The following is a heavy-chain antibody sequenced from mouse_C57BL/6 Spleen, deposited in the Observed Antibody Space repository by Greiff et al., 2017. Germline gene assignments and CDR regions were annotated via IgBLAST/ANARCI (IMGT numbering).Heavy chain of an antibody. Sequence: EVHLVESEGGLVQPGSSMKLSCTASGFTFSDYYMAWVRQVPEKGLEWVANINYDGSSTYYLDSLKSRFIISRDNAKNILYLQMSSLKSEDTATYYCARGDVDYYAMDYWGQGTSVTVPS. CDR3: ARGDVDYYAMDY. D-gene: IGHD3-3*01. CDR1: GFTFSDYY. V-gene: IGHV5-16*01. CDR2: INYDGSST. J-gene: IGHJ4*01.